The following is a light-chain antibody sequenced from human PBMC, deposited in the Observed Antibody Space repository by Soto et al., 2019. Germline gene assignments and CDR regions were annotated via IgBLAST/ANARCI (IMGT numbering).Light chain of an antibody. CDR3: QSYNTARPT. J-gene: IGKJ5*01. CDR2: AAS. CDR1: QAISNS. Sequence: ITSRASQAISNSLAWYQQKPGKPPQLLIYAASTLQSGVPSRFSGSGSGTDFTLTMSGLHPEDPATYYCQSYNTARPTYGQGTRLEIK. V-gene: IGKV1-27*01.